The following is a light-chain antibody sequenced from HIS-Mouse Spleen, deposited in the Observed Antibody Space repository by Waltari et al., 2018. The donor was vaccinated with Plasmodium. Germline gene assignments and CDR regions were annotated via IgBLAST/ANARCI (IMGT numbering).Light chain of an antibody. CDR1: SSDVGGSNY. J-gene: IGLJ2*01. V-gene: IGLV2-11*01. Sequence: QSALTQPRSVSGSPGQSVTIPCTGTSSDVGGSNYGPWYQQHPGKAPKLMIYDVSKRPSGVPDRFSGSKSGNTASLTISGLQAEDEADYYCCSYAGSYTWVFGGGTKLTVL. CDR3: CSYAGSYTWV. CDR2: DVS.